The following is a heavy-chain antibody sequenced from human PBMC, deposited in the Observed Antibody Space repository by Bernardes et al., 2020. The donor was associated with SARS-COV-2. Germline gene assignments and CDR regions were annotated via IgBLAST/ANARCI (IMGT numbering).Heavy chain of an antibody. V-gene: IGHV4-59*11. D-gene: IGHD1-1*01. CDR3: ATQTGTKAWYFDL. Sequence: SETLSLTCTVSGGSISSHYWSWIRQPPGKGLEWIGSIYYSGSTTYNPSLKSRVTLSVDTSKSQFSLKLTSVTAADTAVYYCATQTGTKAWYFDLWGRGTLVTVSS. J-gene: IGHJ2*01. CDR2: IYYSGST. CDR1: GGSISSHY.